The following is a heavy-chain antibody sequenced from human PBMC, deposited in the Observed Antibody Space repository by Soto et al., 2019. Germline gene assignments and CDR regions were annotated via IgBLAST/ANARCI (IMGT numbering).Heavy chain of an antibody. V-gene: IGHV4-39*01. CDR1: GGSISSSSYY. Sequence: SETLSLTCTVSGGSISSSSYYWGWIRQPPGKGLEWIGSIYYSGSTYYNPSLKSRVTISVDTSKNQFSLKLSSVTAADTAEYYCASSGLWFGELLYGDAFDIWGQGTMVTVSS. J-gene: IGHJ3*02. CDR2: IYYSGST. CDR3: ASSGLWFGELLYGDAFDI. D-gene: IGHD3-10*01.